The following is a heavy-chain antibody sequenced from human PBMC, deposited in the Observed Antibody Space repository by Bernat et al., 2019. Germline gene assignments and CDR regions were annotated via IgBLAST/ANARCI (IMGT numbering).Heavy chain of an antibody. V-gene: IGHV4-59*12. CDR1: GDSINSFY. D-gene: IGHD6-13*01. J-gene: IGHJ5*02. Sequence: VQLVESGGGLVQPGGSLSLTCNVTGDSINSFYWTWIRQPPGKGLEWIGFIYYNGRANYSPSLKGRVTISIATSRKQFSLVLTSVTAADTAVYYCARVSYSGSLYWFDPWGQGALVTVSS. CDR3: ARVSYSGSLYWFDP. CDR2: IYYNGRA.